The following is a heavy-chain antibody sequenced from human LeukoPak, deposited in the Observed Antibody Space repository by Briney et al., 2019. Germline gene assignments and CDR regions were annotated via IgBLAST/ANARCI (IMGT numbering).Heavy chain of an antibody. CDR1: GFTFSSYA. V-gene: IGHV3-23*01. J-gene: IGHJ4*02. Sequence: GASLRLSCAASGFTFSSYAMSWVRQAPGKGLEWVSAISGSGGSTYYADSVKGRFTISRDNSKNTLYLQMNSLRAEDTAVYYCAKAGDDYGGNLLSPDLDYWGQGTLVTVSS. CDR3: AKAGDDYGGNLLSPDLDY. CDR2: ISGSGGST. D-gene: IGHD4-23*01.